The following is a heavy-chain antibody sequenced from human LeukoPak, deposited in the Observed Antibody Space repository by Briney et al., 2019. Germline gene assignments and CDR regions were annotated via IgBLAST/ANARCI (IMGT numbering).Heavy chain of an antibody. D-gene: IGHD2-2*01. CDR3: ARGNRYCSSTSCYRGRSYYFDY. V-gene: IGHV4-4*07. Sequence: SQTLSLTYTVSGGSISSYYWSWIRQPAGKGLEWIGRIYTSGSTNYNPSLKSRVTISVDTSKNQFSLKLSSVTAADTAVYYCARGNRYCSSTSCYRGRSYYFDYWGQGTLVTVSS. CDR1: GGSISSYY. J-gene: IGHJ4*02. CDR2: IYTSGST.